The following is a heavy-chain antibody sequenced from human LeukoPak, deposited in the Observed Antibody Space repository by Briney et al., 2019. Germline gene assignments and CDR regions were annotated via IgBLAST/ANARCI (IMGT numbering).Heavy chain of an antibody. J-gene: IGHJ3*02. V-gene: IGHV1-69*01. CDR1: GGTFSSYA. CDR2: IIPIFGTA. Sequence: SVKVSCKASGGTFSSYAIRWVRQAPGQGLEWMGGIIPIFGTANYAQKFQGRVTITADGSTSTAYMELSSLRSEDTAVYYCARRGAYYYGSGSPGAFDIWGQGTMVTVSS. D-gene: IGHD3-10*01. CDR3: ARRGAYYYGSGSPGAFDI.